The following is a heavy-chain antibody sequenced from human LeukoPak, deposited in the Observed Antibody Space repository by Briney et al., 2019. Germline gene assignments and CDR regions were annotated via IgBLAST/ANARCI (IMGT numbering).Heavy chain of an antibody. J-gene: IGHJ3*02. CDR2: ISYDGSNK. CDR3: ASEASSGLGAFDI. V-gene: IGHV3-30*03. D-gene: IGHD3-22*01. Sequence: PGGSLRLSCAASGFTFSSYGMHWVRQAPGKGLEWVAVISYDGSNKYYADSVKGRFAISRDKSKNTLHLQMNSLRAGDAAVYFCASEASSGLGAFDIWGQGTMVTVSS. CDR1: GFTFSSYG.